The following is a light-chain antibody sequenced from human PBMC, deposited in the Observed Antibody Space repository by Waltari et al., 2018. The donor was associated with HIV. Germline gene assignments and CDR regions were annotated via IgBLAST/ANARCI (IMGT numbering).Light chain of an antibody. J-gene: IGKJ4*01. V-gene: IGKV3-20*01. Sequence: EIVLTQSPGTLSLSPGERATLSCRASQSVAGNALAWYQHKPGQAPRLLIFGASSRVTGIPDRFSGSGSGTDFSLTISRLRPEDFAVYYCQQYGSARRTFGGGTKVESK. CDR1: QSVAGNA. CDR3: QQYGSARRT. CDR2: GAS.